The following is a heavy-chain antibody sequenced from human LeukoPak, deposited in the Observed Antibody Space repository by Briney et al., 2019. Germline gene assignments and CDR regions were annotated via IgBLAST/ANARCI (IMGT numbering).Heavy chain of an antibody. CDR1: GFPFSSYW. CDR3: ARDSVEWYIFDY. CDR2: TNRDGSST. V-gene: IGHV3-74*01. D-gene: IGHD3-3*01. Sequence: GGSLRLSCAASGFPFSSYWMHWVRQAPGKGPVWVARTNRDGSSTAYADSVKGRFTISKDNAKNTLYLLMNSLRAEDTAVYYCARDSVEWYIFDYWGQGTLVTVSS. J-gene: IGHJ4*02.